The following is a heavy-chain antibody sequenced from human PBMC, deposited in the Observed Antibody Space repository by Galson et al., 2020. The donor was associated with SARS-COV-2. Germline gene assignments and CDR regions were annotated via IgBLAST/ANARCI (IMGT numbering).Heavy chain of an antibody. J-gene: IGHJ5*01. V-gene: IGHV4-31*03. D-gene: IGHD7-27*01. Sequence: SETLSLTCTVSGAPIYNSPYFWTWIRQHPAKGLEWIGYTYFSGSTSSNPSLRGRVTISPDTSKNQFSLELRSVTAADTAVYFCARSLRTWGGCDSWGQGISVTVSS. CDR3: ARSLRTWGGCDS. CDR1: GAPIYNSPYF. CDR2: TYFSGST.